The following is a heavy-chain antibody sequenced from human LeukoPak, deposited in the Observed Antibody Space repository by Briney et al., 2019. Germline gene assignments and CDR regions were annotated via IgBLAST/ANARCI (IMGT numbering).Heavy chain of an antibody. J-gene: IGHJ4*02. D-gene: IGHD3-9*01. Sequence: SLILPCAASGCPFDGYGMHWVRQAPGKGLEWVSGISWNSGSIGYADSVKGRFTISRDNAKNSLYLQMNSLRAEDAALYYCAKEKYDILTGYPGYFDYWGQGTLVTVSS. CDR2: ISWNSGSI. CDR1: GCPFDGYG. V-gene: IGHV3-9*01. CDR3: AKEKYDILTGYPGYFDY.